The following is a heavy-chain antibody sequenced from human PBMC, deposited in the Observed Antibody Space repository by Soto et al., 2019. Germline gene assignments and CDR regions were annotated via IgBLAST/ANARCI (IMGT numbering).Heavy chain of an antibody. CDR1: GFTFSSYG. D-gene: IGHD3-3*01. V-gene: IGHV3-30*18. CDR3: AKGYYDFWSGYFS. Sequence: GGSLRLSCAASGFTFSSYGMHWVRQAPGKGLEWVAVISYDGSNKYYADSVKGRFTISRDNSKNTLYLQMNSLRAEDTAVYYCAKGYYDFWSGYFSWGQGTLVTVSS. J-gene: IGHJ5*02. CDR2: ISYDGSNK.